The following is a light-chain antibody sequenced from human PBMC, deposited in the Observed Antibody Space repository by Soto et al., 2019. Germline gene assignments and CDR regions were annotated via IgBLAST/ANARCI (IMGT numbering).Light chain of an antibody. CDR1: QIFTSNF. V-gene: IGKV3-20*01. Sequence: EIVLTQSPGTLSLSPGERATLSCRASQIFTSNFLAWYQQKPGQAPRLLIYGASSRATGIPDRFSGSGSGTDFTLTISRLEPEDFAVYHCQQYDSSPLTFGGGTKVEIK. J-gene: IGKJ4*01. CDR2: GAS. CDR3: QQYDSSPLT.